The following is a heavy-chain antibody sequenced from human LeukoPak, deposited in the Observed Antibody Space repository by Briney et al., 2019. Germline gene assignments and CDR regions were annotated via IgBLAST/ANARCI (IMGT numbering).Heavy chain of an antibody. CDR1: GYTFTGFG. CDR2: ISVHNGNT. CDR3: ARGRYDGGH. Sequence: ASVKVSCKTSGYTFTGFGVTWVRQAPRQGLEWVGTISVHNGNTIFAQKLQGRVTLTTDTSTNTAFMDPRSLRSDDTAVYYCARGRYDGGHWGQGTLVIVSS. J-gene: IGHJ4*02. D-gene: IGHD3-22*01. V-gene: IGHV1-18*01.